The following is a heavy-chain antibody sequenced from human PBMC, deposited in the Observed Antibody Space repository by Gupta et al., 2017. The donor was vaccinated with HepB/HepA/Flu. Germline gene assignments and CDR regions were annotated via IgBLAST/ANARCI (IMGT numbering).Heavy chain of an antibody. CDR3: ARHNSYYDFWSGYGGFDY. V-gene: IGHV4-39*01. Sequence: QLQLQESGPGLVKPSETLSLTCTVSGGSISSSSYYWGWIRQPPGKGLEWIGSIYYSGSTYYNPSLKSRVTISVDTSKNQFSLKLSSVTAADTAVYYCARHNSYYDFWSGYGGFDYWGQGTLVTVSS. D-gene: IGHD3-3*01. CDR1: GGSISSSSYY. J-gene: IGHJ4*02. CDR2: IYYSGST.